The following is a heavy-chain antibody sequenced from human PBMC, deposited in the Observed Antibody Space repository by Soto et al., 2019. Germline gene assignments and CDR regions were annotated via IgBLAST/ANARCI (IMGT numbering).Heavy chain of an antibody. V-gene: IGHV1-69*13. J-gene: IGHJ4*02. CDR1: GGTFSSYA. CDR3: ARPKDTAMVSPGFDY. D-gene: IGHD5-18*01. Sequence: SVKVSCKASGGTFSSYAISWVRQAPGQGLEWMGGIIPIFGTANYAQKFQGRVTITADESTSTAYMELSSLRSEDTAVYYCARPKDTAMVSPGFDYWGQGTLVTVSS. CDR2: IIPIFGTA.